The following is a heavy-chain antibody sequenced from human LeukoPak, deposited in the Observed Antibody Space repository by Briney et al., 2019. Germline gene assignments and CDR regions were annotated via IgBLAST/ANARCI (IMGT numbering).Heavy chain of an antibody. CDR2: IYYSGST. Sequence: SETLSLTCTVSGGSISSSSYYWGWIRQPPGKGLEWIGSIYYSGSTYYNPSLKCRVTISVDTSRNQFSLKLSSVTAADTAVYYCAREPSHYYDSSGSDYWGQGTLVTVSS. J-gene: IGHJ4*02. CDR3: AREPSHYYDSSGSDY. D-gene: IGHD3-22*01. V-gene: IGHV4-39*07. CDR1: GGSISSSSYY.